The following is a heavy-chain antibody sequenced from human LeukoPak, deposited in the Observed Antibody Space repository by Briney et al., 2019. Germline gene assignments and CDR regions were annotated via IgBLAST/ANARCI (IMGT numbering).Heavy chain of an antibody. CDR1: GFTFSSYS. J-gene: IGHJ3*02. CDR2: ITSGGTYI. D-gene: IGHD5-12*01. V-gene: IGHV3-21*01. CDR3: ARRRRLGPHDAFDI. Sequence: GGSLRLSCAASGFTFSSYSMNWVRQAPGKGLEGVSSITSGGTYIYYADSVKGRFTISRDNAKNSLFLQMNSLRADDAAVYYCARRRRLGPHDAFDIWGQGTMVTVSS.